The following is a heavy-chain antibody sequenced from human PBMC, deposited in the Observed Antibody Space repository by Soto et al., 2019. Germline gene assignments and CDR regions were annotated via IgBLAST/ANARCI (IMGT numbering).Heavy chain of an antibody. V-gene: IGHV4-34*01. CDR2: INHSGST. J-gene: IGHJ6*01. CDR1: GGSFSGYY. Sequence: QVQLQQWGAGLLKPSETLSLTCAVYGGSFSGYYWSWIRQPPGKGLEWIGEINHSGSTNYNPSLKSRVTISVDTSKNQFSLKLSSVTAADTAVYYCAVNMVRGVIITPVAGGMDVW. D-gene: IGHD3-10*01. CDR3: AVNMVRGVIITPVAGGMDV.